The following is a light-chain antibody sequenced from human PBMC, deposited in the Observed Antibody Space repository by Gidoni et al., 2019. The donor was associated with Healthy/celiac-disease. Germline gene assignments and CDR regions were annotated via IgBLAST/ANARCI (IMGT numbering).Light chain of an antibody. V-gene: IGKV4-1*01. CDR2: WAS. CDR1: QSVLYSSNNKNY. J-gene: IGKJ4*01. CDR3: QQYYSTPLP. Sequence: DIVMTQSPDSLAVSLGERATINCKSSQSVLYSSNNKNYLSWYQQKPGQPPKLLIYWASTRESGVPDRFSGSGSGTDFTLTISSLQAEDVAVYYCQQYYSTPLPFGGXTQVEIK.